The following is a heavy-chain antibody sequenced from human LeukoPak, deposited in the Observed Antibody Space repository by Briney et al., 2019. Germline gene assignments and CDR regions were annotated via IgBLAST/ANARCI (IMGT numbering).Heavy chain of an antibody. D-gene: IGHD2-2*01. J-gene: IGHJ4*02. CDR1: GGSFSGYY. Sequence: PSETLSLTCAVYGGSFSGYYWSWVRQPPGKGLEWIGEINHSGSTNYNPSLKSRVTISIDTSKNQFSLKLSSVTAADTAVYYCARGRRVVVPAAMGPDNPPFDYWGQGTLVTVSS. CDR3: ARGRRVVVPAAMGPDNPPFDY. CDR2: INHSGST. V-gene: IGHV4-34*01.